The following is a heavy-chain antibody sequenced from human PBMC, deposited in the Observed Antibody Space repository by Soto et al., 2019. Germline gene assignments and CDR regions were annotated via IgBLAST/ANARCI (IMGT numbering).Heavy chain of an antibody. V-gene: IGHV3-7*03. Sequence: PGGSLRISCATSDFTLRNYWMNWVRQAPGKGLEWVANIKPDGSATNYVDSVKGRFTISRDNVRNSVSLQMNSLRVEDTAVYFCFGGNGGPQWGQGTLVTVSS. J-gene: IGHJ4*02. CDR3: FGGNGGPQ. D-gene: IGHD3-16*01. CDR1: DFTLRNYW. CDR2: IKPDGSAT.